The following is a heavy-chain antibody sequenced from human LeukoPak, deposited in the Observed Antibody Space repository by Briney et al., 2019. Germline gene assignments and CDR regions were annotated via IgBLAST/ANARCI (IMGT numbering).Heavy chain of an antibody. CDR1: GYIFTTYW. J-gene: IGHJ4*02. V-gene: IGHV5-51*01. Sequence: GESLKISCMITGYIFTTYWIGWVRQMPGKGLEWMGIIYPGDSETRYSPSFQGQVTFSVDKSISAAYLQWSSLNVSDTAIYYCARTQLVGAPDYWGQGTLVTVSS. CDR2: IYPGDSET. D-gene: IGHD1-26*01. CDR3: ARTQLVGAPDY.